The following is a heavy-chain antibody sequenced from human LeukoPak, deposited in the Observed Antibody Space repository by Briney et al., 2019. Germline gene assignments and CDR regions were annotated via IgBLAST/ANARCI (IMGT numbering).Heavy chain of an antibody. J-gene: IGHJ3*02. CDR1: GGSISSYY. CDR2: IYYSGST. V-gene: IGHV4-59*01. Sequence: PSETLSLTCTVSGGSISSYYWSWIRQPPGKGLEWIGYIYYSGSTNYNPSLKSRVTISVDTSKNQFSLKLSSVTAADTAVYYCARQPAPYSSGWYDGFDIWGQGTMVTVSA. D-gene: IGHD6-19*01. CDR3: ARQPAPYSSGWYDGFDI.